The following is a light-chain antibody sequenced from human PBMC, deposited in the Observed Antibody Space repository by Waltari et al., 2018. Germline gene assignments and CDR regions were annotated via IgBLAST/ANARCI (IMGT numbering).Light chain of an antibody. Sequence: QMTQSPSSLSASVGDRVTITCRPSEYVSNYLNWYQQKPGKAPKLLIFCASNLQPGVPSRFSGGGCGTDFTLTIHNVQPDYLATYYCQQTYSSPFTFGGGAKVDIK. CDR1: EYVSNY. J-gene: IGKJ4*01. CDR2: CAS. V-gene: IGKV1-39*01. CDR3: QQTYSSPFT.